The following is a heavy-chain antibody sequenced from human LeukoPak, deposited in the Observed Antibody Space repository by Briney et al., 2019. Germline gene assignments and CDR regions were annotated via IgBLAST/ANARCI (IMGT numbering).Heavy chain of an antibody. J-gene: IGHJ3*01. CDR2: IGAAGSHI. D-gene: IGHD6-19*01. Sequence: GGSLRLSCAASGFTFSAYSMNWVRPAPGEGLGWVSSIGAAGSHIYYADSMQGRFTISRDNAKSSLFLQMNSLRAEETGIYYCVRVGSGATRADTLDLWGQGTMVTVSS. V-gene: IGHV3-21*01. CDR1: GFTFSAYS. CDR3: VRVGSGATRADTLDL.